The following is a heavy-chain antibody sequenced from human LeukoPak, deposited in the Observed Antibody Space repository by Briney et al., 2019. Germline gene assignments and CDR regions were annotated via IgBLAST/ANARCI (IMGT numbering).Heavy chain of an antibody. V-gene: IGHV4-59*08. D-gene: IGHD6-6*01. CDR1: GGSISSHY. CDR2: IYYSGTT. CDR3: ARRADDSGSSLVYFDY. Sequence: PSETLSLTRAVSGGSISSHYWSWIRQPPGKGLEWIGFIYYSGTTKYNPSLKSRVTISADTSKNQFSLKLSSVTAADTAVYYCARRADDSGSSLVYFDYWGQGTLVTVSS. J-gene: IGHJ4*02.